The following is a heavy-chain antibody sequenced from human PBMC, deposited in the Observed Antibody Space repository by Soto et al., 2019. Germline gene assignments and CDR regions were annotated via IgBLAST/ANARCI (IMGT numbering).Heavy chain of an antibody. Sequence: SGPTGEPTQTLTLTCTFSGFALTYIGEGVGWIRQPPGKALEWLALVYWDDDKRYNPSLRSRLTITKDTSKKQVVLTMTNMDPMDTGTYYCAHKGPEDWPLDYWGQGTLVTVSS. CDR1: GFALTYIGEG. CDR3: AHKGPEDWPLDY. J-gene: IGHJ4*02. CDR2: VYWDDDK. V-gene: IGHV2-5*02. D-gene: IGHD3-9*01.